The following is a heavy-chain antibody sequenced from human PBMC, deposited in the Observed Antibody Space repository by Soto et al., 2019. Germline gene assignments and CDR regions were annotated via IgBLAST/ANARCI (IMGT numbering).Heavy chain of an antibody. J-gene: IGHJ6*02. CDR2: MNPNSGNT. CDR3: ATAVAFDYYYGMDV. Sequence: QVQLVQSGAEVKKPGASVKVSSKASGYTFTSYDINWVRQATGQGLEWMGWMNPNSGNTGYAQKFQGRVTMTGNTSISTAYMELSSLRSEDTAVYYCATAVAFDYYYGMDVWGQGTTVTVSS. V-gene: IGHV1-8*01. CDR1: GYTFTSYD. D-gene: IGHD6-19*01.